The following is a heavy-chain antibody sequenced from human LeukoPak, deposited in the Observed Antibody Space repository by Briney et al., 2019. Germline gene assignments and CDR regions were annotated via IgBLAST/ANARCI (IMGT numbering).Heavy chain of an antibody. CDR3: ARGKDDILTGHQRGGFDP. D-gene: IGHD3-9*01. CDR2: IYTTGNT. Sequence: PSQTLSLTCTVSGGSISRASYYWSWIRQPAGKGLEWIGRIYTTGNTYYNPSLKSRVTISVDTSKNQFSLKLSSVTAADTAVYYCARGKDDILTGHQRGGFDPWGQGTLVTVSP. J-gene: IGHJ5*02. CDR1: GGSISRASYY. V-gene: IGHV4-61*02.